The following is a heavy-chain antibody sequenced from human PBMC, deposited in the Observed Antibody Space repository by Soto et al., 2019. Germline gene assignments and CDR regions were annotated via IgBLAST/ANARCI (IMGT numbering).Heavy chain of an antibody. Sequence: QVQLVQSGAEVKKPGASVKVSCKTSAYTFTNYDISWVRQAPGQGLEWMGWISAYNGNTNYGQKFQGRVTMTTDTSTSTAYMELTSLRSDDTAVYYCARTYTSGRYSFDYWGQGTLVTVSS. D-gene: IGHD6-19*01. CDR2: ISAYNGNT. CDR1: AYTFTNYD. J-gene: IGHJ4*02. V-gene: IGHV1-18*01. CDR3: ARTYTSGRYSFDY.